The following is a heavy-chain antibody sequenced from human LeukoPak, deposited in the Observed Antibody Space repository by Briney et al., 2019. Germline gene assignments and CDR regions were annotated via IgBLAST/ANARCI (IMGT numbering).Heavy chain of an antibody. CDR2: ITSSGTYI. J-gene: IGHJ6*03. Sequence: PGGSLRLSCATSGFTFNNYNKNWVRQAPGRALEWVSSITSSGTYIFYADSVEGRFTISRDNAKNSLYLQMNSLGPEDTAVYYCARDPYSGNYGNYYYYYMDVWGKGTTVTISS. D-gene: IGHD1-26*01. V-gene: IGHV3-21*01. CDR3: ARDPYSGNYGNYYYYYMDV. CDR1: GFTFNNYN.